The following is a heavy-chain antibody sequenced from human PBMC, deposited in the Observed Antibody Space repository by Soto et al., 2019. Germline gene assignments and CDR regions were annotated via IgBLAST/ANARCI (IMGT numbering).Heavy chain of an antibody. J-gene: IGHJ4*02. CDR2: ISYDGSNK. Sequence: GGSLRLSCAASGFTFSSYGMHWGRQAPGKGLEWVAVISYDGSNKYYADSVKGRFTISRDNSKNTLYLQMNSLRAEDTAVYYCAKDGYSYDSSGYYFDYWGQGTLVTVSS. D-gene: IGHD3-22*01. V-gene: IGHV3-30*18. CDR3: AKDGYSYDSSGYYFDY. CDR1: GFTFSSYG.